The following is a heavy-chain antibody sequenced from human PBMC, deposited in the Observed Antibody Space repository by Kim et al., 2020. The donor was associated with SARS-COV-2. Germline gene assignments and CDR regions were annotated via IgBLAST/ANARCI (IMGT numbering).Heavy chain of an antibody. J-gene: IGHJ6*03. V-gene: IGHV5-51*01. Sequence: GESLKISCKGSGYSFTSYWIGWVRQMPGKGLEWMGIIYPGDSDTRYSPSFQGQVTISADKFISTAYLQWSSLKASDTAMYYFARHLGYYYYYMGVWGKGATVTVSS. CDR3: ARHLGYYYYYMGV. CDR1: GYSFTSYW. CDR2: IYPGDSDT. D-gene: IGHD3-10*01.